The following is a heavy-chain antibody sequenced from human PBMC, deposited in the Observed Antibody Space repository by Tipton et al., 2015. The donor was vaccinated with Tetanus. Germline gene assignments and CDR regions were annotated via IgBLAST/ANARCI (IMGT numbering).Heavy chain of an antibody. CDR3: AKGDPGNFDS. Sequence: QLVQSGPEVKKPGESLKISCKGSGYSFGIYWIAWVRQMPGKGLEWVGLIYPGDSDTKISPSFRGQVTFSVDKSITTAYLQWSSLKASDTAIDYCAKGDPGNFDSWGQGTQVIVSS. V-gene: IGHV5-51*01. D-gene: IGHD3-9*01. J-gene: IGHJ4*02. CDR1: GYSFGIYW. CDR2: IYPGDSDT.